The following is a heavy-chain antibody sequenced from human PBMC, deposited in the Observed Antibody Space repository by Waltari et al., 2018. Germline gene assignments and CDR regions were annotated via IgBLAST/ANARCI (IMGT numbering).Heavy chain of an antibody. CDR3: ARDWYSSSSGKLVRGWFDP. Sequence: QVQLQESGPGLVKPSETLSLTCTVSGGSISSYYWSWIRQPAGKGLEWIGRIYTSGSTNYNPSLKSRVTMSVDTSKNQFSLKLSSVTAADTAVYYCARDWYSSSSGKLVRGWFDPWGQGTLVTVSS. V-gene: IGHV4-4*07. CDR1: GGSISSYY. D-gene: IGHD6-6*01. CDR2: IYTSGST. J-gene: IGHJ5*02.